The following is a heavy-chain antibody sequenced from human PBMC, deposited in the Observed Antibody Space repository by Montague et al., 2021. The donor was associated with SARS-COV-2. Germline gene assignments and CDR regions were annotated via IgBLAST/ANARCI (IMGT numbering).Heavy chain of an antibody. J-gene: IGHJ6*02. CDR1: GGSISSSSYY. CDR3: ATLGNNYYDSSGHGDV. Sequence: SETLSLTCTVSGGSISSSSYYWGWIRQPPGKGLEWIGSIYCSGSTYYNPSLKSRVTISVDTSKNQFSLKLSSVTAADTAVYYCATLGNNYYDSSGHGDVWGQGTTVTVSS. D-gene: IGHD3-22*01. V-gene: IGHV4-39*01. CDR2: IYCSGST.